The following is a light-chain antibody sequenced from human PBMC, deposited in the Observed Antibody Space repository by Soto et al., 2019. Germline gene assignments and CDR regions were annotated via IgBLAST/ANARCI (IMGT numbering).Light chain of an antibody. Sequence: QSVLTQPPSVSGAPGQRVTISCTESSSNIGAGYDVHWYQQLPGTAPKLLIYGNSNRPSGVPDRFSGSKSGTSASLAITGLQGGDGADYYCQSYDSRLSGWVFRGGTK. CDR3: QSYDSRLSGWV. CDR2: GNS. V-gene: IGLV1-40*01. J-gene: IGLJ3*02. CDR1: SSNIGAGYD.